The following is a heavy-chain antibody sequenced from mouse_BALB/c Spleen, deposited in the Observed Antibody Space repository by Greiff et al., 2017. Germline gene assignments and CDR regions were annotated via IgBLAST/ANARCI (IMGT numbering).Heavy chain of an antibody. D-gene: IGHD2-4*01. J-gene: IGHJ3*01. Sequence: VQLQQSGAELVKPGASVKLSCTASGFNIKDTYMHWVKQRPEQGLEWIGRIDPANGNTKYDPKFQGKATITADTSSNTAYLQLSSLTSEDTAVYYCASNYDLSWFAYWGQGTLVTVSA. V-gene: IGHV14-3*02. CDR2: IDPANGNT. CDR3: ASNYDLSWFAY. CDR1: GFNIKDTY.